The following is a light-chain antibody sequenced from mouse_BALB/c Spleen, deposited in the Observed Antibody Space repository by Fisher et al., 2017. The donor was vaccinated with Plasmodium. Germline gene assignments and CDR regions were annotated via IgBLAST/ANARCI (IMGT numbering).Light chain of an antibody. V-gene: IGKV1-110*01. CDR1: QSLVYSNGDTY. CDR2: KIS. CDR3: WQGTHFPFT. J-gene: IGKJ4*01. Sequence: DIVLTQSPLSLPVSLGDQASISCRSSQSLVYSNGDTYLHWYLQKPGQSPKLLIYKISNRFSGVPDRFSGGGSGTDFTLKISRVEAEDLGVYYCWQGTHFPFTFGSGTKLEIK.